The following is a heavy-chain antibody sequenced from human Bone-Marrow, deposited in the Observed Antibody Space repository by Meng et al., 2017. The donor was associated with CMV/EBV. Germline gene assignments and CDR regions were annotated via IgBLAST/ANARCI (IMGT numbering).Heavy chain of an antibody. CDR3: AKTPYDTSAYYYFDY. Sequence: GESLKISCEASGFTFSDYYMTWIRQAPGKGLEWVSTISGNGAGSFYADSVTGRFAFSRDNSKNTLYLQMNSLRAEDTAVYYCAKTPYDTSAYYYFDYWGQGTLVTVSS. V-gene: IGHV3-23*01. D-gene: IGHD3-22*01. J-gene: IGHJ4*02. CDR1: GFTFSDYY. CDR2: ISGNGAGS.